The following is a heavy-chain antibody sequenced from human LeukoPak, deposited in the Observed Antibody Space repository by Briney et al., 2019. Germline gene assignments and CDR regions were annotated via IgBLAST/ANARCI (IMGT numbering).Heavy chain of an antibody. CDR1: GYTFTSYY. CDR2: INSSGGGT. J-gene: IGHJ4*02. Sequence: ASVKVSCKASGYTFTSYYMHWVRQAPGQGLEWMGIINSSGGGTSYAQKFQGRVTMTRDTSASTVYMELSSLRSEDTAVYYCARDLNYVWGNYRYRYFDYWGQGTLVTVSS. V-gene: IGHV1-46*01. D-gene: IGHD3-16*02. CDR3: ARDLNYVWGNYRYRYFDY.